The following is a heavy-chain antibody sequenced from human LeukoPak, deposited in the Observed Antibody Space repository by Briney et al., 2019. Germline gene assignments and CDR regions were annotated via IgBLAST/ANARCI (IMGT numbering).Heavy chain of an antibody. V-gene: IGHV3-74*01. J-gene: IGHJ4*02. CDR2: INRDESSR. Sequence: PGRSLRLSCAVSGFTFSSYWMHWVRQAPGKGLVWVSRINRDESSRNYADSVKGRFTISRDNAKNTLYLQMNSLRAEDTAVYYCAREGLSTEKLDYWGQGTLVTVSS. CDR1: GFTFSSYW. CDR3: AREGLSTEKLDY. D-gene: IGHD2-2*01.